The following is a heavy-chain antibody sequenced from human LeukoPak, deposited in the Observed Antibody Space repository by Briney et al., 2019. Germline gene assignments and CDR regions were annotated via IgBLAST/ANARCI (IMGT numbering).Heavy chain of an antibody. CDR3: ARGHRITMVRGVRYFDY. D-gene: IGHD3-10*01. CDR2: INHSGST. J-gene: IGHJ4*02. V-gene: IGHV4-34*01. Sequence: SETLSLTCAVYGGSFSGYYWSWIRQPPGKGLEWIGEINHSGSTNYNPSLKSRITISVDTSKNQFSLKLSSVTAADTAVYYCARGHRITMVRGVRYFDYWGQGTLVTVSS. CDR1: GGSFSGYY.